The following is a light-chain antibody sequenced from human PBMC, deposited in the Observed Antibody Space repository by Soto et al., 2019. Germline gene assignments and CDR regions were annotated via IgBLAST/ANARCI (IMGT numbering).Light chain of an antibody. CDR3: SSYTSSSTV. CDR2: DVS. V-gene: IGLV2-14*01. CDR1: SSDVGGYNY. Sequence: QSALTQPASVSGSPGQSITISCTGTSSDVGGYNYVSWYQQHPGKAPKLMIYDVSNRPSGVSNRCSGSKSGNTASLTISGRQAEDEADYYCSSYTSSSTVFGGGTKLTVL. J-gene: IGLJ2*01.